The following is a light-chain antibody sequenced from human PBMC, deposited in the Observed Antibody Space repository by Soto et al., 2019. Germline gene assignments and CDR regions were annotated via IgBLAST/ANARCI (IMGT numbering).Light chain of an antibody. CDR2: DAS. CDR3: HQRYNWPRVT. V-gene: IGKV3-11*01. J-gene: IGKJ5*01. Sequence: EILLTQSPGTLSLSPGETATLSFSSSQSVSSYLAWYQQKPGQAPRLLIYDASNRATGIPARFSGSGSGTDFTLTISSLEPEDFAVYFCHQRYNWPRVTFGLGTRLEIK. CDR1: QSVSSY.